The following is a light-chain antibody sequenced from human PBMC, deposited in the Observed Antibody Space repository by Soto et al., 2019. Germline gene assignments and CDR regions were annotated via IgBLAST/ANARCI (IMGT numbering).Light chain of an antibody. CDR2: GVS. CDR1: QSFTSSY. CDR3: HQYGGSPGA. V-gene: IGKV3-20*01. Sequence: EIVLTQSPGTLSLSPGERATLSCRASQSFTSSYLAWYQQKPGQAPRLLIYGVSSRATGIPDRFSGSGSGTDFTLSISSLEPEDFAVYFCHQYGGSPGAFGQGTKLEIK. J-gene: IGKJ2*01.